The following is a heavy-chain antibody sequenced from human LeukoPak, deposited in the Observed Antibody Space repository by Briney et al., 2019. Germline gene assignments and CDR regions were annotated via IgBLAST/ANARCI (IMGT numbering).Heavy chain of an antibody. CDR1: GFTFSSYW. CDR2: ISSEGSSI. V-gene: IGHV3-74*01. D-gene: IGHD4-23*01. CDR3: AREATVVQGNTIDP. Sequence: HPGGSLRLSCAASGFTFSSYWMHWVRQAPGKGLVWVSRISSEGSSISYADSVKGRFTISRDNAKNTLYLQMNSLRAEDTAVYYCAREATVVQGNTIDPWGQGTLVTVSS. J-gene: IGHJ5*02.